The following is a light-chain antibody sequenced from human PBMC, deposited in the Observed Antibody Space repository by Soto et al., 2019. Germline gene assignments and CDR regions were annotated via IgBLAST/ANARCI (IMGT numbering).Light chain of an antibody. CDR1: QSFSSSY. CDR2: ETS. J-gene: IGKJ1*01. CDR3: QQYGTSPRT. Sequence: EIVLTQSPGTLSLSPGERATLSCRASQSFSSSYLAWYQQKPGQAPRLLIYETSSRATGIPDRFSGSGSQTDFTLTFSRLEPEDFAVYYCQQYGTSPRTFGQGTKVEIK. V-gene: IGKV3-20*01.